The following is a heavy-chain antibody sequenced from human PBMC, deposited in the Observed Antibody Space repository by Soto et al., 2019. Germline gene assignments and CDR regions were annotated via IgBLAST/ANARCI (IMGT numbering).Heavy chain of an antibody. Sequence: QVQLQESGPGLVKPSQTLSLTCTVSGGSISRGDYYWSWIRQPPGKGLEWIGYIYYSGSTYYNPSLKSRVTISVDTSKNQFSLKLSSVTAADTAVYYCARERTIFGVVTHFDYWGQGTLVTVSS. CDR2: IYYSGST. J-gene: IGHJ4*02. CDR3: ARERTIFGVVTHFDY. V-gene: IGHV4-30-4*01. CDR1: GGSISRGDYY. D-gene: IGHD3-3*01.